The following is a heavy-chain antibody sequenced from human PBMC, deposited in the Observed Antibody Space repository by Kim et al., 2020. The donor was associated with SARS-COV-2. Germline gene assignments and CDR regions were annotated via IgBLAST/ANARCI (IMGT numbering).Heavy chain of an antibody. CDR2: ISSSSSYI. CDR3: ARGGAMGVEGWLQFTRFDY. Sequence: GGSLRLSCAASGFTFSSYSMNWVRQAPGKGLEWVSSISSSSSYIYYADSVKGRFTISRDNAKNSLYLQMNSLRAEDTAVYYCARGGAMGVEGWLQFTRFDYWGQGTLVTVSS. V-gene: IGHV3-21*01. CDR1: GFTFSSYS. J-gene: IGHJ4*02. D-gene: IGHD5-12*01.